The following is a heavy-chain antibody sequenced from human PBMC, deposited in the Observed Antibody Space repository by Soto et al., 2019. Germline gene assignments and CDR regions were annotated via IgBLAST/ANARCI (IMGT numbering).Heavy chain of an antibody. CDR1: GGSISSYY. Sequence: PSETLSLTCTVSGGSISSYYWSWIRQPPGKGLEWIGYIYYSGSTNYNPSLKSRVTISVDTSKNQFSLKLSSVTAADTAVYYCARGGWLQPKSPLDVWGQGTTVT. CDR3: ARGGWLQPKSPLDV. J-gene: IGHJ6*02. CDR2: IYYSGST. V-gene: IGHV4-59*01. D-gene: IGHD5-12*01.